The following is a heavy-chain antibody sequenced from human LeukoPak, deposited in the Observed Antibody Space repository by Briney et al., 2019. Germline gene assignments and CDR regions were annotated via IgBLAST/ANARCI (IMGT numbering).Heavy chain of an antibody. CDR3: ARGGAARPDF. D-gene: IGHD6-6*01. J-gene: IGHJ4*02. CDR2: ISPDGGEI. Sequence: PGGSLRLSCAASGFTFSNSWMTWVRQAPGKGVEWVASISPDGGEIHYVDSVKGGFTISRDNAKKSLYLQMNSLRAEDTAVYYCARGGAARPDFWGQGTLVTVSS. V-gene: IGHV3-7*01. CDR1: GFTFSNSW.